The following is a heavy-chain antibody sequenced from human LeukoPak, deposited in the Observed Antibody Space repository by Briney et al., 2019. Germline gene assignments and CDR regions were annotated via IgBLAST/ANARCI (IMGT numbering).Heavy chain of an antibody. D-gene: IGHD3-3*01. J-gene: IGHJ4*02. V-gene: IGHV1-2*02. Sequence: QAPGQXXXXMGWINPNSGGTNYAQKFQGRVTMTRDTSISTAYMELSRLRSDDTAVYYCAAYDFWSGLGYWGQGTLVTVSS. CDR3: AAYDFWSGLGY. CDR2: INPNSGGT.